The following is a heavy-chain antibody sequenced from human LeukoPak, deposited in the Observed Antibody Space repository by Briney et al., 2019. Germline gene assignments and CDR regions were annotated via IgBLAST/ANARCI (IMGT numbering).Heavy chain of an antibody. Sequence: ASVKVSCKASGYTFTSYGISWLRQAPGQGLEWRGWISAYNGNTNYAQKLQGRVTMTTDTSTSTAYMELRSLRSDDTAVYYCARDVAEYYDSSGYFHWGQGTLVTVSS. CDR2: ISAYNGNT. D-gene: IGHD3-22*01. CDR3: ARDVAEYYDSSGYFH. CDR1: GYTFTSYG. V-gene: IGHV1-18*01. J-gene: IGHJ4*02.